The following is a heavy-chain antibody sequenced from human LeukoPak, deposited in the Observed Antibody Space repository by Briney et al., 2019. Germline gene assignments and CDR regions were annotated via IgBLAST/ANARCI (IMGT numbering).Heavy chain of an antibody. D-gene: IGHD2-21*02. J-gene: IGHJ4*02. CDR3: ARDGGGDSGSYYFDY. CDR2: IYSGGST. Sequence: GGSLRLSCAASGFTFNSYAFNWVRQAPGKGLEWVSVIYSGGSTYYADSVKGRFTISRDNSKNTLYLQMNSLRAEDTAVYYCARDGGGDSGSYYFDYWGQGTLVTVSS. CDR1: GFTFNSYA. V-gene: IGHV3-53*01.